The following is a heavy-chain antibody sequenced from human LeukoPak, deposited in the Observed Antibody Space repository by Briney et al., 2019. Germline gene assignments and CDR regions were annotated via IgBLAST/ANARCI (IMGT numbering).Heavy chain of an antibody. CDR2: INDDGRST. V-gene: IGHV3-74*01. J-gene: IGHJ4*02. Sequence: GGSLRLSCAASGFTFSTYWMHWVRQAPGKGLVWVSRINDDGRSTSYADSVKGRFAISRDNAKNTLYLQLNSLRVEDTAVYYCASIQRGSLVAIDYRGQGTLVTVSS. CDR1: GFTFSTYW. D-gene: IGHD5-12*01. CDR3: ASIQRGSLVAIDY.